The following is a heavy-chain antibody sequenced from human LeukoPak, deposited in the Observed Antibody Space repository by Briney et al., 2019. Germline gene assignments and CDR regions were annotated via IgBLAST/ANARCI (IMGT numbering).Heavy chain of an antibody. V-gene: IGHV3-33*01. CDR2: TWYDGSIK. Sequence: RGSLRLSCAASGFTFSSYGMHWVRQAPGKGLEWVAVTWYDGSIKYYADSVKGRFTISRDNPKNTLYLQMNSLRVEDTAVYYCGRDFNYWGQGTLVTVAS. CDR3: GRDFNY. CDR1: GFTFSSYG. J-gene: IGHJ4*02.